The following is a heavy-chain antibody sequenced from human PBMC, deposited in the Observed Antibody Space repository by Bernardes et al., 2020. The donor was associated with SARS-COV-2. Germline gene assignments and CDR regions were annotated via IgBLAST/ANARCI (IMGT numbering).Heavy chain of an antibody. J-gene: IGHJ4*02. D-gene: IGHD4-17*01. CDR3: ARRNGDYEDY. V-gene: IGHV5-51*01. CDR1: GYSFSSYW. CDR2: VYPGDSDT. Sequence: GESLKISCKGSGYSFSSYWIGWVRQMPGKGLEWMGIVYPGDSDTRYSSSFQGQVTISADKSISTAYLHWSTLKASDTAMYYCARRNGDYEDYWGQGTLVTVSS.